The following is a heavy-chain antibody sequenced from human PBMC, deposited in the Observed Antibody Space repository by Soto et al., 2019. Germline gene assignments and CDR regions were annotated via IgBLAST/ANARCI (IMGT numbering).Heavy chain of an antibody. CDR2: IFPGDSDS. J-gene: IGHJ4*02. Sequence: GGSLKIYCKVSGYSFTSHWIGWVRQMPGKDLQWMGIIFPGDSDSIYGPAFECQVTISVDNSISTAYLQWSSLKASDTAMYYCARHLEMATIDSWGQGTLVTVSS. CDR3: ARHLEMATIDS. V-gene: IGHV5-51*01. CDR1: GYSFTSHW.